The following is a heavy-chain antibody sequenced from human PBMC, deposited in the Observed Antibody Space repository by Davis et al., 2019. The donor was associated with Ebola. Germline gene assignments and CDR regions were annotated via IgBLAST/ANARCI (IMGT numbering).Heavy chain of an antibody. D-gene: IGHD3-22*01. J-gene: IGHJ4*02. CDR2: IYYSGST. CDR1: GESISSYY. V-gene: IGHV4-59*01. Sequence: MPSETLSLTCAVSGESISSYYWSWIRQPPGKGLEWIGYIYYSGSTNYSPSLKSRVTISVDTSKNQFSLKLSSVTAADTAVYYCARMGWYYDSSGYYLGPFDYWGQGTLVTVSS. CDR3: ARMGWYYDSSGYYLGPFDY.